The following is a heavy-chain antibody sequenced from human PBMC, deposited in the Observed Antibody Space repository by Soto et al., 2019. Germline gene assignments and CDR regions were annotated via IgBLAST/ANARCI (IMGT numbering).Heavy chain of an antibody. J-gene: IGHJ4*02. Sequence: QITLKESGPTLVKPTQTLTLTCTFSGFSLSTSGVGVGWIRQPPGKALEWLALIYWDDDKRYSPSLKSRLTITQDTSKNQVVRTMTNMDPVDTATYYCARHMTTEGYFDYWGQGTLVTVSS. V-gene: IGHV2-5*02. CDR3: ARHMTTEGYFDY. CDR1: GFSLSTSGVG. CDR2: IYWDDDK. D-gene: IGHD4-17*01.